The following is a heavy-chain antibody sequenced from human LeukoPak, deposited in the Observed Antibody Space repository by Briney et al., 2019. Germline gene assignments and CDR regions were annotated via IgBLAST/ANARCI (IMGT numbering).Heavy chain of an antibody. V-gene: IGHV4-4*07. J-gene: IGHJ5*02. Sequence: SETLSLTCTVSGGSIRTYYWSWIRQPAGKGLEWIGRIYSNGSTNYNPSLKSRVTMSVDTSKNQFSLKLSSMTAADTAVYYCARNIAARRGQKNWFDPWGQGTLVTVSS. D-gene: IGHD6-6*01. CDR1: GGSIRTYY. CDR2: IYSNGST. CDR3: ARNIAARRGQKNWFDP.